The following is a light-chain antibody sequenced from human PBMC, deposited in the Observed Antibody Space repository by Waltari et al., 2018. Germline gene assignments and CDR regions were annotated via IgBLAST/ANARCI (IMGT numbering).Light chain of an antibody. V-gene: IGLV8-61*01. CDR3: ALYMGGGIWV. J-gene: IGLJ3*02. CDR1: SGSISATSY. Sequence: QTVVTQEPSLSVSHGGTVTLTCALSSGSISATSYATWYQQTPGQAPRTLVYKANTRSSGVPDRFPGSSLENKAALTITGAQADDECDYYCALYMGGGIWVFGGGTKLTVL. CDR2: KAN.